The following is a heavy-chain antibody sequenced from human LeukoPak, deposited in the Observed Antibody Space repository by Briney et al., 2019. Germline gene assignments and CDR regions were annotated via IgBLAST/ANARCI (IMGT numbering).Heavy chain of an antibody. CDR3: ANIDYHHRFDY. Sequence: PPVKVSCTSSGYTFTDYSIHWVRQAPGQGLEWMAWINTKGPGVNYAQNFQGRVNMTRDTSITTAYMELSSLRSDDTAVYYCANIDYHHRFDYCGRGTLV. D-gene: IGHD4-11*01. V-gene: IGHV1-2*02. CDR1: GYTFTDYS. CDR2: INTKGPGV. J-gene: IGHJ4*02.